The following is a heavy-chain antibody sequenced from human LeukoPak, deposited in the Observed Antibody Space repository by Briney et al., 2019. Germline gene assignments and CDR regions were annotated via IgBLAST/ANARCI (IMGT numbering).Heavy chain of an antibody. CDR1: GGSFSGYY. Sequence: SDTLSLTCAVYGGSFSGYYWSWIRQPPGKGLEWIGEINHSGSTNYNPSLKSRVTISVDTSKNQFSLKLSSVTAADTAVYYCARGGWAYFDYWGQGTLVTVSS. CDR3: ARGGWAYFDY. D-gene: IGHD3-16*01. J-gene: IGHJ4*02. V-gene: IGHV4-34*01. CDR2: INHSGST.